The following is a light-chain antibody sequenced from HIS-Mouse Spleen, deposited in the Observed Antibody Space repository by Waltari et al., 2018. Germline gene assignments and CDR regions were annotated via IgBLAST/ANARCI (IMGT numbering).Light chain of an antibody. CDR2: DVS. V-gene: IGLV2-14*03. J-gene: IGLJ2*01. CDR1: SSDVGGYNY. Sequence: QSALTQPASVSGSPGQSITISCTGTSSDVGGYNYVSWYQQHPGKAPKLMIYDVSNRPSGVSNRLPGSKSGNTASLTISGLQAEDEADYYCSSYTSSSFNVVFGGGTKLTVL. CDR3: SSYTSSSFNVV.